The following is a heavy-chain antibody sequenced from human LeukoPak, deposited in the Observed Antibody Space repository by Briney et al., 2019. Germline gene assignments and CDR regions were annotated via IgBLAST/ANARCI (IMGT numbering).Heavy chain of an antibody. CDR1: GFTFTGSA. V-gene: IGHV1-58*01. CDR3: ATDDVTTGTKTALGY. CDR2: IVVGSGNT. D-gene: IGHD1-1*01. Sequence: SVKVSCKSSGFTFTGSAVQWVRQARGQGLEWIGWIVVGSGNTNYAQKFQERVTINRDMSTSTAYMELSSLRSEDTAVYYCATDDVTTGTKTALGYWGQGTLVTVSS. J-gene: IGHJ4*02.